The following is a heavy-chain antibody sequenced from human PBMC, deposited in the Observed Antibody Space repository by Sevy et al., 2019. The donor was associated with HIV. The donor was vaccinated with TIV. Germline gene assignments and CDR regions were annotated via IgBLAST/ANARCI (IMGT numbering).Heavy chain of an antibody. V-gene: IGHV4-59*01. CDR1: GDSISGYY. Sequence: SETLSLTCTVFGDSISGYYWSWIRQSPGKGLQWIGYIYYNGRTNYDPALKSRVTISPDTSKNQFSLKLSSVTAADTAIYYCARAAANYYYAMDVWGQGTTVTVSS. CDR2: IYYNGRT. CDR3: ARAAANYYYAMDV. J-gene: IGHJ6*02.